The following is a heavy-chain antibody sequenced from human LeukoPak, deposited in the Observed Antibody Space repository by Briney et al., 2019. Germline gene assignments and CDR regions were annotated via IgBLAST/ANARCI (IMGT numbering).Heavy chain of an antibody. CDR1: GASMSSNY. CDR2: IYHSGNT. J-gene: IGHJ4*02. V-gene: IGHV4-4*09. CDR3: ASTRRAAVAGRFDS. D-gene: IGHD6-19*01. Sequence: KASETLSLTCNVSGASMSSNYWSWIRQPSGKGLEWIGYIYHSGNTNYSPSLESRVTMSVDESKNQFSLRVHFVSAADTAVYYCASTRRAAVAGRFDSWGQGTLVTVSS.